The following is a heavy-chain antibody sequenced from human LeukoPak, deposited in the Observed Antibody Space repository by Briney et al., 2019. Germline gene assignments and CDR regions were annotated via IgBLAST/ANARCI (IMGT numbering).Heavy chain of an antibody. D-gene: IGHD3-22*01. CDR3: ARGWVPSDITLN. CDR2: INSDGSST. J-gene: IGHJ3*01. CDR1: GFTFSSYW. V-gene: IGHV3-74*01. Sequence: GGSLRLSCAASGFTFSSYWMHWVRQAPGTGLVWVSRINSDGSSTNYADSVKGRFTISRDNAKNTLYLQMNSLRAEDTAVYYCARGWVPSDITLNWGQGTMVTVSS.